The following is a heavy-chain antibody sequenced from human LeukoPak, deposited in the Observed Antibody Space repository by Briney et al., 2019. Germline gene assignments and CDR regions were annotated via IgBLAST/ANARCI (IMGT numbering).Heavy chain of an antibody. CDR1: GFTFSGYS. J-gene: IGHJ4*02. D-gene: IGHD6-13*01. CDR2: FGTRSTSI. CDR3: ARTPGIAAAGTNY. V-gene: IGHV3-21*01. Sequence: GGSLRLSCTASGFTFSGYSMNWIRQAPGKGLEWVSSFGTRSTSIYHAGSVKGRFTISRDNAKNSLYLQMNSLRAEDTAVYYCARTPGIAAAGTNYWGQGTLVTVPS.